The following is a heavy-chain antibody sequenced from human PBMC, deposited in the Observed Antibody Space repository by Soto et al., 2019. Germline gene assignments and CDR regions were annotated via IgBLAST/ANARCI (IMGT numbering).Heavy chain of an antibody. CDR2: GRAKDAICAT. V-gene: IGHV3-73*01. Sequence: GSLSLSCAASGFTFSGSCIHWVRQASGEWREWVAPGRAKDAICATTSAASENGNFTISQDGSKNTAYLQINRLKTEDTAVYYCTRQVPGFCSGGTCYPHYDPWGQGTLVTVSS. J-gene: IGHJ5*01. CDR1: GFTFSGSC. CDR3: TRQVPGFCSGGTCYPHYDP. D-gene: IGHD2-15*01.